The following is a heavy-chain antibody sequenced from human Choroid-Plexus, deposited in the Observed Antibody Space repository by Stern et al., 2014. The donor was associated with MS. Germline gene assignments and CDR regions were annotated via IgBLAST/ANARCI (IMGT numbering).Heavy chain of an antibody. CDR2: VHYSGKT. Sequence: VQLEESDPGLLKPSETLSLTCTVSGVSVTSSYYYWTWVRQSPGKGLEWIGHVHYSGKTSYNPSLKSRVTISVDTSKNQFSLRLDSVTAADTAVYYCVRDGLTGSDYWGQGTLVAVSS. CDR3: VRDGLTGSDY. D-gene: IGHD1-20*01. J-gene: IGHJ4*02. V-gene: IGHV4-61*01. CDR1: GVSVTSSYYY.